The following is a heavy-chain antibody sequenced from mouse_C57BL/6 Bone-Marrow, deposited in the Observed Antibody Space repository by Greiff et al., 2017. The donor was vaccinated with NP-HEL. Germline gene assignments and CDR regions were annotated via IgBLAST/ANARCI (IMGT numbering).Heavy chain of an antibody. CDR2: ISYDGSN. J-gene: IGHJ3*01. V-gene: IGHV3-6*01. CDR1: GYSIISGYY. D-gene: IGHD1-1*01. Sequence: DVHLVESGPGLVKPSQSLSLTCSVTGYSIISGYYWNWIRQFPGNKLEWMAYISYDGSNTYNPSPKNPISITRALSKNQFLLKLTSVTTEDTDTYYCAREGGYYGSPFAYWGQGTLVTVSA. CDR3: AREGGYYGSPFAY.